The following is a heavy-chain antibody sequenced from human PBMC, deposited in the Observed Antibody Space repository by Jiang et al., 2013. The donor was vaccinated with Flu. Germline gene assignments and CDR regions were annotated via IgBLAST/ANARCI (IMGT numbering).Heavy chain of an antibody. CDR3: ARDGIWFGELLTLVY. D-gene: IGHD3-10*01. CDR2: INWNGGST. CDR1: DSPFDDYG. Sequence: QLVESGEVCTAWGVPETLLLQPLDSPFDDYGMSWVRQAPGKGLEWVSGINWNGGSTGYADSVKGRFTISRDNAKNSLYLQMNSLRAEDTALYYCARDGIWFGELLTLVYWGQGTLVTVSS. J-gene: IGHJ4*02. V-gene: IGHV3-20*03.